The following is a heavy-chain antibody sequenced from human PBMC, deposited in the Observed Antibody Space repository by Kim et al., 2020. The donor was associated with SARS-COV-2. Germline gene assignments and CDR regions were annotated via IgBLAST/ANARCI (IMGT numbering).Heavy chain of an antibody. V-gene: IGHV1-2*02. Sequence: NYARKFQGRVTMTRDTSISTAYMELSRLRSDDTAVYYCAWGASSGWCFDSWGQGTLVTVSS. CDR3: AWGASSGWCFDS. J-gene: IGHJ4*02. D-gene: IGHD6-19*01.